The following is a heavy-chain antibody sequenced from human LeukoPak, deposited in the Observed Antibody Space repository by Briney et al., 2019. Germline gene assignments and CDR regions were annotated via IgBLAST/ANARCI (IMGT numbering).Heavy chain of an antibody. V-gene: IGHV3-15*07. CDR2: IRSKIDGGAA. CDR1: GFNVNNAW. CDR3: YTSITDY. D-gene: IGHD2-21*01. J-gene: IGHJ4*02. Sequence: GGSLRLSCAASGFNVNNAWMSWVRQAPGKGLEWVGRIRSKIDGGAADYAAPVKGRFTISRDDSKDTLYLQINSLKIEDTAMYYCYTSITDYWGQGTLVTASS.